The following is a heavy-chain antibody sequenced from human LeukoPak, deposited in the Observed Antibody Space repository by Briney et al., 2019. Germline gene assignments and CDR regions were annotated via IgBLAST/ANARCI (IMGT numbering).Heavy chain of an antibody. D-gene: IGHD4-17*01. CDR1: GFTFSSYS. J-gene: IGHJ4*02. Sequence: GGSLRLSCAASGFTFSSYSMNWVRQAPGKGLEWLSYISSSSRTIYYADSVKGRFTISRDNANNSPYLQMNSLRAEDTAVYYCARDRYGDYDFDYWGQGTLVTVSS. CDR3: ARDRYGDYDFDY. V-gene: IGHV3-48*01. CDR2: ISSSSRTI.